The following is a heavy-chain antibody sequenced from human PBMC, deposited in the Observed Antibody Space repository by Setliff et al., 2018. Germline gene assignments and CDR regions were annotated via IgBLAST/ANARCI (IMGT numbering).Heavy chain of an antibody. V-gene: IGHV4-59*11. Sequence: SETLSLTCTVSGGSISSHYWSWIRQPPGKGLEWIGSIYYSGSTNYNPSLKSRVTISLDTSKNQCSLKLSSVTAAGTAVYYCAGGWEFDYWGQGTLVTVSS. CDR1: GGSISSHY. CDR2: IYYSGST. D-gene: IGHD1-26*01. J-gene: IGHJ4*02. CDR3: AGGWEFDY.